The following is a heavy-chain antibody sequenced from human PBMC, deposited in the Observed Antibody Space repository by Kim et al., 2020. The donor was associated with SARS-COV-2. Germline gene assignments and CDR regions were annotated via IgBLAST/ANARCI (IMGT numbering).Heavy chain of an antibody. CDR2: VSGSGGST. D-gene: IGHD3-10*01. V-gene: IGHV3-23*01. Sequence: GGSLRLSCTASGLTFSTYVMSWVRQAPGKGLEWVSAVSGSGGSTYYADSVKGRFTISRDNSKNTLFLQMNSLRAEDTAVYYCAKDSSWVRAVITYFDYWGQGTLVTVSS. CDR3: AKDSSWVRAVITYFDY. CDR1: GLTFSTYV. J-gene: IGHJ4*02.